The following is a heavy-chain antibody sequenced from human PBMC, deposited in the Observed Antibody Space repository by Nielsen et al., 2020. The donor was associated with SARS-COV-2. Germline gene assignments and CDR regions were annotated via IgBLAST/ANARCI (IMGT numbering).Heavy chain of an antibody. CDR3: AGGDLVVVPSPILGLGPFFYYFYLDV. Sequence: SETLSLTCAVSGGSVSSNDWWTWVRQSPGKGLEWIGEVSYSGSINYNPSLKSRVTLSMDKFKRQFSLRLTSVSAADTAVYFCAGGDLVVVPSPILGLGPFFYYFYLDVWGKGTTVIVSS. J-gene: IGHJ6*03. D-gene: IGHD2-2*01. V-gene: IGHV4-4*02. CDR1: GGSVSSNDW. CDR2: VSYSGSI.